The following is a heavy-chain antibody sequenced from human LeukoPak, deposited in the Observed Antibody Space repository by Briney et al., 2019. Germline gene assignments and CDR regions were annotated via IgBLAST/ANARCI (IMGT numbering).Heavy chain of an antibody. J-gene: IGHJ4*02. Sequence: GGSLRLSCAASGFTFTSYSMNWVRQAPGKGLEWVSSISSSTNYIYYADSVKGRVAISRDNAKNSLYLQMNSLRAEDTAVYYCARSSGSYVWYFDYWGQGTLVTVSS. D-gene: IGHD1-26*01. CDR3: ARSSGSYVWYFDY. V-gene: IGHV3-21*04. CDR1: GFTFTSYS. CDR2: ISSSTNYI.